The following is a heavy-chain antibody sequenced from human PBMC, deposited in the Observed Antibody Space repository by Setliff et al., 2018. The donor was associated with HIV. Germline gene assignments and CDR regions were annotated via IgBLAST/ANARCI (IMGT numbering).Heavy chain of an antibody. CDR1: GFTFSHYA. V-gene: IGHV3-30*18. CDR2: ISYDGSNK. CDR3: VKERTGYYGDY. D-gene: IGHD3-9*01. Sequence: GRSLRLSCAASGFTFSHYAMHWVRQAPGKGLEWVALISYDGSNKYYADSVKGRFTISRDDSENMLYLQMNSLRAEDTSVYYCVKERTGYYGDYWGQGTLVTVSS. J-gene: IGHJ4*02.